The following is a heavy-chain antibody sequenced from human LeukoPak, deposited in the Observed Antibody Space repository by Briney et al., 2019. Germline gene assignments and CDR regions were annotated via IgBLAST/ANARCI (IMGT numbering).Heavy chain of an antibody. Sequence: PGGSLRLSCAASGFTFSSYGMHWVRQAPGKGLEWVAVIWYDGSNKYYADSVKGRYTISRDNSKNTLYLQMNSLRAEDTAVYYCARDECSYGSYDYWGQGTLVTVSS. D-gene: IGHD5-18*01. CDR1: GFTFSSYG. V-gene: IGHV3-33*08. CDR2: IWYDGSNK. CDR3: ARDECSYGSYDY. J-gene: IGHJ4*02.